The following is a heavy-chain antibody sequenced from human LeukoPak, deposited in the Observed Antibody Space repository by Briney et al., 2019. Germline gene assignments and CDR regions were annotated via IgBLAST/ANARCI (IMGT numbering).Heavy chain of an antibody. CDR2: INPDGSVK. D-gene: IGHD3-10*01. V-gene: IGHV3-7*01. CDR3: ARDRGYNSFDY. CDR1: GVTFSSLW. J-gene: IGHJ4*02. Sequence: GGSLRLSCAASGVTFSSLWMTWGRQAPGKGLEWVANINPDGSVKNYVDSMRGRFTISRDNAKNSLYLQMNSLRAEDTAVYYCARDRGYNSFDYWGQGALVTVSS.